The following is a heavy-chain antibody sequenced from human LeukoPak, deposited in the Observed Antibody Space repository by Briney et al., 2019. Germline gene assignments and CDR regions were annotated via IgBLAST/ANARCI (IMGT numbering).Heavy chain of an antibody. J-gene: IGHJ5*02. CDR3: ARDKGYYYDSSGYYQNWFDP. CDR2: ISGSGGST. V-gene: IGHV3-23*01. Sequence: GGSLRLSCAASGFTFSCCAMHWVRQAPGKGLEWVSAISGSGGSTYYADSVKGRFTISRDNSKNTLYLQMNSLRAEDTAVYYCARDKGYYYDSSGYYQNWFDPWGQGTLVTVSS. D-gene: IGHD3-22*01. CDR1: GFTFSCCA.